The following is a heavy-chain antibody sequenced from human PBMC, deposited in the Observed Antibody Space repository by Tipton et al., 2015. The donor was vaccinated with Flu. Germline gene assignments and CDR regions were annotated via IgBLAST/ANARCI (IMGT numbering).Heavy chain of an antibody. D-gene: IGHD1-7*01. CDR3: ARDRGEWNYEGDHYYRFGLDV. Sequence: TLSLTCSVSDVSISRYYWSWIRQPPGKALEWIGYIYYSGSTDYNPSLKSRVTISVDTSKNQFSLKLKSVTAADTAVYYCARDRGEWNYEGDHYYRFGLDVWGQGITVPVSS. CDR1: DVSISRYY. J-gene: IGHJ6*02. V-gene: IGHV4-59*01. CDR2: IYYSGST.